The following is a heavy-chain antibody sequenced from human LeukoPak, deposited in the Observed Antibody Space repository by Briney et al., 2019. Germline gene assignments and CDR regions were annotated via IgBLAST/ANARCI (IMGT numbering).Heavy chain of an antibody. J-gene: IGHJ4*02. CDR3: ARLGSRVQREPFDY. CDR2: FNPNSGGT. D-gene: IGHD1-1*01. Sequence: GASVKVSCKAAGYTFTGYYMHWVREAPGQGLGWMGWFNPNSGGTNYAQKFQGRVTMTRDTSISTAYMELSRLRSDDTAVYYCARLGSRVQREPFDYWGQGTLVTVSS. V-gene: IGHV1-2*02. CDR1: GYTFTGYY.